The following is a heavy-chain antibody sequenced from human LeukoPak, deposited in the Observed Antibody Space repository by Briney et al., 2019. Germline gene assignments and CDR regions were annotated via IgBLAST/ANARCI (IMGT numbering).Heavy chain of an antibody. CDR3: ARAFMVRGVTDAFDI. CDR1: GGSIRSYY. Sequence: SETLSLTCTVSGGSIRSYYWSWIRQPPGKGLEWIGYINYSGSTNYNPSLKSRVTISVDTSKNQFSLKLSSVTAADTAVYYCARAFMVRGVTDAFDIWGQGTMVTVSS. J-gene: IGHJ3*02. CDR2: INYSGST. D-gene: IGHD3-10*01. V-gene: IGHV4-59*01.